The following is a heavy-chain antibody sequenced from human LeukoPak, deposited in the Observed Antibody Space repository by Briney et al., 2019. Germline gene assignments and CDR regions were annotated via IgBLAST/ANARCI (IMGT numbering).Heavy chain of an antibody. CDR1: GGSISSGDYY. D-gene: IGHD1-26*01. Sequence: PSQTLSLTCTVSGGSISSGDYYWSWIRQPPGKGLEWIGYIYYSGSTYYNPSLKSRVTISVDTSKNQFSLKLSSVTAADTAVYYCARVEATDSGSYYLHFDYWGQGTLVTVSS. V-gene: IGHV4-30-4*08. J-gene: IGHJ4*02. CDR2: IYYSGST. CDR3: ARVEATDSGSYYLHFDY.